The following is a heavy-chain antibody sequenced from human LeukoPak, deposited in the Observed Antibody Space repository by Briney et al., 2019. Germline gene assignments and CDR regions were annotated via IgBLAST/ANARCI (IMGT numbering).Heavy chain of an antibody. CDR3: ARDEGASDSSGYYYGNWFGP. CDR1: GFTFSTYS. V-gene: IGHV3-48*02. CDR2: ISSGSSTI. D-gene: IGHD3-22*01. Sequence: GGSLRLSCAASGFTFSTYSMNWVRQAPGKGLQWVSYISSGSSTIYYADSVKGRFTISRDNAKNSLYLHMNSLRDEDTAIYYCARDEGASDSSGYYYGNWFGPWGQGTLVTVSS. J-gene: IGHJ5*02.